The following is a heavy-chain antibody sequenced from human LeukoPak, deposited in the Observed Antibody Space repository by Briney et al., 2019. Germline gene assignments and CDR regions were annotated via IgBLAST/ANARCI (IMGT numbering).Heavy chain of an antibody. V-gene: IGHV3-23*01. CDR2: ISGSGGST. CDR1: GFTFSSYA. J-gene: IGHJ1*01. Sequence: EGSLRLPCAASGFTFSSYAMSWVRQAPGKGLGWVSAISGSGGSTYYADSVKGRFTISRDNSKNTLYLQMNSLRAEDTAVYYCAMTTLEYFQHWGQGTLVTVSS. CDR3: AMTTLEYFQH. D-gene: IGHD1-1*01.